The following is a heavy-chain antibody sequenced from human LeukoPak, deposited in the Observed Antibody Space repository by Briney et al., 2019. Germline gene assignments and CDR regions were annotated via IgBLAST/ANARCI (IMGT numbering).Heavy chain of an antibody. V-gene: IGHV3-66*01. CDR2: IYSGGST. D-gene: IGHD5-24*01. J-gene: IGHJ4*02. CDR3: ARSLRDGYNPFDY. CDR1: GFTVSSNY. Sequence: PGGSLRLSCAASGFTVSSNYMSWVRQAPGKGLEWVSVIYSGGSTYYADSVKGRFTISRDNSKNTLYLQMNSLRAEDTAVYYCARSLRDGYNPFDYWGQGTLVTVSS.